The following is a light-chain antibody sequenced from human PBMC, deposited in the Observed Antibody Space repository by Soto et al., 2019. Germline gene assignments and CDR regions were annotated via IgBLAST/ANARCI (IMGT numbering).Light chain of an antibody. Sequence: QSVLTQPRSVSGSPGQSVTISCTGTSGDVGYYNYVSWYQQHPGKAPKVMIYDVTERPSGVPDRLSGSKSGNTASLTISGLQAEDEADYYCCSYAGTPRYVLGTGTKVTVL. J-gene: IGLJ1*01. CDR1: SGDVGYYNY. CDR2: DVT. CDR3: CSYAGTPRYV. V-gene: IGLV2-11*01.